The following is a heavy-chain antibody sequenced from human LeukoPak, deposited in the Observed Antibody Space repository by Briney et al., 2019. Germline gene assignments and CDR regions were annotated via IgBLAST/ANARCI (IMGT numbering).Heavy chain of an antibody. CDR1: GFTFSSYW. V-gene: IGHV3-7*01. J-gene: IGHJ6*02. D-gene: IGHD2-15*01. Sequence: GGSLRLSCAASGFTFSSYWMSWVRQAPGKGLEWVANIKQDGSEKYYVDSVKGRFTISRDNAKNSLYLQMNSLRAEDTAVYYCARDVVVVAAASIKPQYYYYGMDVWGQGTTVTVSS. CDR2: IKQDGSEK. CDR3: ARDVVVVAAASIKPQYYYYGMDV.